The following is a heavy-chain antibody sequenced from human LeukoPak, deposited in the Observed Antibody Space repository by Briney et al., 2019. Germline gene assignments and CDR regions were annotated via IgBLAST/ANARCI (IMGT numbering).Heavy chain of an antibody. J-gene: IGHJ4*02. V-gene: IGHV4-4*07. Sequence: SETLSLTCTVSGGSISGYYWSWIRQPAGKGLEWIGRIYNSGSTIYNPSLKSRVTVSADTSKNQFSLKLSSVTAADTAVYYCARGRLGGSGSYYNVLDHWGQGTLVTVSS. CDR3: ARGRLGGSGSYYNVLDH. CDR1: GGSISGYY. CDR2: IYNSGST. D-gene: IGHD3-10*01.